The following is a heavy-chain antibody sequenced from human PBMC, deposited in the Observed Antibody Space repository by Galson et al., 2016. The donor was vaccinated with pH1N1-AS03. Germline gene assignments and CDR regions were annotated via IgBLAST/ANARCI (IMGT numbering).Heavy chain of an antibody. J-gene: IGHJ4*02. Sequence: FLRLSCAASGFTISNFGMLWVRQAPGQGLEWVAIISFDGTNKYYADSVKGRFSISRDNSKNTLFLQMSALRAEDTAVYYCANDFNYDFWSGYSFYWGQGALVTVSS. CDR2: ISFDGTNK. V-gene: IGHV3-30*18. CDR3: ANDFNYDFWSGYSFY. D-gene: IGHD3/OR15-3a*01. CDR1: GFTISNFG.